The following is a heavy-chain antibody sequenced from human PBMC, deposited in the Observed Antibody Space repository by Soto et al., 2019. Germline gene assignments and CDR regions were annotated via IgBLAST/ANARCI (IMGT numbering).Heavy chain of an antibody. CDR1: GFRSINYA. J-gene: IGHJ6*02. CDR2: LSYAGTNW. Sequence: QVQMVESGGGVVQPGRSLRLSCSVSGFRSINYARNWVRQAPDKGLGWVAVLSYAGTNWYYADSVKGRFTITRHNSKNTLYLQMPSLRPEETAVYFCAILGRSYGVVPPDFYYGLAAGGQGTAVSVPS. CDR3: AILGRSYGVVPPDFYYGLAA. V-gene: IGHV3-30-3*01. D-gene: IGHD3-16*01.